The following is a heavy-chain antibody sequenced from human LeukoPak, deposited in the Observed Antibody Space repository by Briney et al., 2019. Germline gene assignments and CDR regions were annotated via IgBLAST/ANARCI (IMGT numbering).Heavy chain of an antibody. CDR2: INHSGST. Sequence: GSLRLSCAVYGGSFSGYYWSWIRQPPGKGLEWIGEINHSGSTNYNPSLKSRVTISVDTSKNQFSLKLSSVTAADTAVYYCARPVGAIFDYWGQGTLVTVSS. CDR3: ARPVGAIFDY. V-gene: IGHV4-34*01. D-gene: IGHD1-26*01. CDR1: GGSFSGYY. J-gene: IGHJ4*02.